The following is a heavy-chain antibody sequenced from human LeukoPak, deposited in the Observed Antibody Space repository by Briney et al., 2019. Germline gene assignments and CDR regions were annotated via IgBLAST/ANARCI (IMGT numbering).Heavy chain of an antibody. Sequence: SVKVSCKASGGTFSSYAISWVRQAPGQGLEWMGRIIPILGIANYAQKFQGRVTITADESTSTAYMELSSLRSEDTAVYYCARDGASSSGWDYWGQGTLVTVSS. CDR1: GGTFSSYA. CDR2: IIPILGIA. J-gene: IGHJ4*02. D-gene: IGHD6-19*01. CDR3: ARDGASSSGWDY. V-gene: IGHV1-69*04.